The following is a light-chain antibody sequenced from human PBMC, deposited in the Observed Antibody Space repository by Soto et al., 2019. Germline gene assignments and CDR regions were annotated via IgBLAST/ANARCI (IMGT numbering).Light chain of an antibody. V-gene: IGKV3-20*01. CDR2: SAS. J-gene: IGKJ2*01. CDR1: QSVSSNY. Sequence: EIVLTQSPGTLSLSPGEVATLSCRASQSVSSNYLAWYQQKPGQAPRLLIYSASSRATGIPDRFSGSGSGTKFTLTISRLEPEDFAVYYCQRYGSSPRYTFGQGTKLEIK. CDR3: QRYGSSPRYT.